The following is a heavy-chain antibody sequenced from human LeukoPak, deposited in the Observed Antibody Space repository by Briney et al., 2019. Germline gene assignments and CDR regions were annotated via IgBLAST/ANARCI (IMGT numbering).Heavy chain of an antibody. CDR1: GGSISSYY. J-gene: IGHJ6*02. D-gene: IGHD1-7*01. CDR2: IYYSGST. CDR3: ARDNWNYGSSMDV. Sequence: SETLSLTCSVSGGSISSYYWSWVRQPPGKGLEWIGYIYYSGSTNYNPSLKSRVTISVDTSKNQFSLKLSSVTAADTAVYYCARDNWNYGSSMDVWGQGTTVTVSS. V-gene: IGHV4-59*01.